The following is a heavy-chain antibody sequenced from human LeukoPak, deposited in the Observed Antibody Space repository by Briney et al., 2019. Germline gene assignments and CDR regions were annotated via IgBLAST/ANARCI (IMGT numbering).Heavy chain of an antibody. CDR3: AKGSYYDSSGYYGSF. CDR1: GFTFSSYA. V-gene: IGHV3-23*01. CDR2: VSGSGGST. J-gene: IGHJ3*01. D-gene: IGHD3-22*01. Sequence: GGSLRLSCAASGFTFSSYAMSWVRQAPGKGLEWVSAVSGSGGSTYYAGSVKGRFTISRDNSKNTLYLQMNSLRAEDTAVYYCAKGSYYDSSGYYGSFGGQGTMVTVSS.